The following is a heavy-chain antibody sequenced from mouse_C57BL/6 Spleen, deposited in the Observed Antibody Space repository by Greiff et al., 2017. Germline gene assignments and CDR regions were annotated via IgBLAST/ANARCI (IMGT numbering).Heavy chain of an antibody. CDR2: IDPENGDT. CDR1: GFNIKDDY. Sequence: VQLQQSGAELVRPGASVKLSCTASGFNIKDDYMHWVKQRPEQGLEWIGWIDPENGDTEYASKFQGKATITADTSSNTAYLQLSSLTSEDTAVYYCTLLTGTFFDYWGQGTTLTVSS. J-gene: IGHJ2*01. D-gene: IGHD4-1*01. V-gene: IGHV14-4*01. CDR3: TLLTGTFFDY.